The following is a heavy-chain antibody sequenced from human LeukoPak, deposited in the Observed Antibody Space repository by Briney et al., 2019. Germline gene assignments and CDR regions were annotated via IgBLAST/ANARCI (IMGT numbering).Heavy chain of an antibody. CDR1: GGSISSSSYY. V-gene: IGHV4-39*01. Sequence: SETLSLTCTVSGGSISSSSYYWGWIRQPPGKGLEWIGSIYYSGSTYYNPSLKSRVTISVDTSKNQFSLKLSSVTAAGTAVYYCARHRVYYDSSGYNRRDWFDPWGQGTLVTVSS. CDR3: ARHRVYYDSSGYNRRDWFDP. CDR2: IYYSGST. D-gene: IGHD3-22*01. J-gene: IGHJ5*02.